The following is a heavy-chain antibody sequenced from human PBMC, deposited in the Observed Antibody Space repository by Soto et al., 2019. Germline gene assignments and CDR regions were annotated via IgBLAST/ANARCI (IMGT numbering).Heavy chain of an antibody. V-gene: IGHV3-23*01. Sequence: EVQLLDSGGGLVQPGGSLRLSCAASGFTFSTYAMSWVRQAPGKGLEWVSTISGSGDSTYYANSVKGRFTISRDNSRNTLDLQMNSLIIEDTAVYYCAKGGEGSCSKTSFLYFSDYWGQGTLVTVSS. D-gene: IGHD2-2*01. CDR3: AKGGEGSCSKTSFLYFSDY. J-gene: IGHJ4*02. CDR2: ISGSGDST. CDR1: GFTFSTYA.